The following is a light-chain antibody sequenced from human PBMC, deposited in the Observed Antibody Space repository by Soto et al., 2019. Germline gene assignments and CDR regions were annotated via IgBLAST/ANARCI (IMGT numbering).Light chain of an antibody. Sequence: DIQMTQSPFSLSASVGDRVTITCRASQSISSYLNWYQQKPGKAPNLLIYAASSLQSGVPSRFSGSASGTDFTLTISSLHPEHFATYYCQQSYSTPFTFGQATKLEIK. CDR1: QSISSY. J-gene: IGKJ2*01. CDR2: AAS. CDR3: QQSYSTPFT. V-gene: IGKV1-39*01.